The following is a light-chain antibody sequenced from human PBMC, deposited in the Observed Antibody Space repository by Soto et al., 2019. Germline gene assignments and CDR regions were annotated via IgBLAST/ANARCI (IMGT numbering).Light chain of an antibody. CDR1: SSNIGNNY. Sequence: QPVLTQPPSVSAATGQKVTISCSGSSSNIGNNYVSWYQQLPGTAPKLLIYENNKRPSGIPDRFSGSKSGTSATLGITGLQTGDEADYYCGTWDSSLSAWVFGGGTKLTVL. V-gene: IGLV1-51*02. J-gene: IGLJ3*02. CDR3: GTWDSSLSAWV. CDR2: ENN.